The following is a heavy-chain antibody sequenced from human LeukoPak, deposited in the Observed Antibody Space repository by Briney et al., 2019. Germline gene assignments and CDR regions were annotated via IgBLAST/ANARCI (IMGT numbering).Heavy chain of an antibody. CDR2: ISHSGNT. CDR3: ARVGVRILDY. D-gene: IGHD5-12*01. CDR1: GGSISSNSYH. J-gene: IGHJ4*02. V-gene: IGHV4-39*07. Sequence: PSETLSLTCAVSGGSISSNSYHWSWVRQPPGRGLEWIGGISHSGNTYYNPSLKSRVTISVDTSKNQFSLKLSSVTAADTAVYYCARVGVRILDYWGQGTLVTVSS.